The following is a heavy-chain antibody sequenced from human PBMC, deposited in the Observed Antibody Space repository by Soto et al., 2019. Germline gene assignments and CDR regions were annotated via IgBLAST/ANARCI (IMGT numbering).Heavy chain of an antibody. D-gene: IGHD3-3*02. CDR3: ERDKDRQQLGGNFYYIMDV. Sequence: QVQLVQSGAEVKKPGSSVKVSCKTSGGTFRTSAISWVRQAPGQGREWMGGIMPVFPTADYAQKFQGRVTITADESKRTANMERSGLGCEDTAGYYCERDKDRQQLGGNFYYIMDVWGQGTTVTVSS. J-gene: IGHJ6*01. V-gene: IGHV1-69*12. CDR2: IMPVFPTA. CDR1: GGTFRTSA.